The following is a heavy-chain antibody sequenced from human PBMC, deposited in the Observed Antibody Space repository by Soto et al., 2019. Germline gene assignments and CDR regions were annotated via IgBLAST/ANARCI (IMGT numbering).Heavy chain of an antibody. J-gene: IGHJ4*02. CDR2: ISAYNGNT. Sequence: SVEATCKAPRVRKTCNCRCAVRHSHGQGLEWMGWISAYNGNTNYAQKLQGRVTMTTDTSTSTAYMELRSLRSDDTAVYYCARTAGSPNQGGLYYFDYWGQGNLVTVS. CDR1: RVRKTCNC. D-gene: IGHD2-2*01. V-gene: IGHV1-18*01. CDR3: ARTAGSPNQGGLYYFDY.